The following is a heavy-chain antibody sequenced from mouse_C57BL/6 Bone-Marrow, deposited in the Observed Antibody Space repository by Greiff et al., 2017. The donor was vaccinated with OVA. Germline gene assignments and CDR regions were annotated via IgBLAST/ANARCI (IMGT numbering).Heavy chain of an antibody. V-gene: IGHV1-81*01. CDR3: ARGWLRAMDY. D-gene: IGHD2-2*01. CDR2: IYPRSGNT. Sequence: QVQLQKSGAELARPGASVKLSCKASGYTFTSYGISWVKQRTGQGLEWIGEIYPRSGNTYYNEKFKGKATLTADKSSSTAYMELRSLTSEDSAVYFCARGWLRAMDYWGQGTSVTVSS. J-gene: IGHJ4*01. CDR1: GYTFTSYG.